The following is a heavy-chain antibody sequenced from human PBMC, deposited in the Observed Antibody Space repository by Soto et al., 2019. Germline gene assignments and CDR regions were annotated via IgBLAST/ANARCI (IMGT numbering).Heavy chain of an antibody. V-gene: IGHV4-61*01. D-gene: IGHD1-1*01. CDR1: GGSISSGSYY. CDR2: IYYSGST. CDR3: ARGGTHYRGEGYFDY. Sequence: PSETLSLTCTVSGGSISSGSYYWSWIRQPPGKGLEWIGYIYYSGSTNYNPSLKSRVTISVDTSKNQFSLKLSSVTAADTAVYYCARGGTHYRGEGYFDYWGQGTLVTVSS. J-gene: IGHJ4*02.